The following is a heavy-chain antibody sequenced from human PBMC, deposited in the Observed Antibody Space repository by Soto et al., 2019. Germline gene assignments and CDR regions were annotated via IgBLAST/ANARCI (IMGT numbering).Heavy chain of an antibody. V-gene: IGHV3-23*01. Sequence: EVQLLESGGGLVQPGGSLRLSCAASGFTFSSYAMSWVRQAPGKGLEWVSAISGSGGSTYYADSVKGRFTISRDNSKNTLYLQMNSLRAEDTAVYYCAKDPIAAADTYYYYGMDVWGQGTTVTVSS. CDR1: GFTFSSYA. CDR2: ISGSGGST. J-gene: IGHJ6*02. D-gene: IGHD6-13*01. CDR3: AKDPIAAADTYYYYGMDV.